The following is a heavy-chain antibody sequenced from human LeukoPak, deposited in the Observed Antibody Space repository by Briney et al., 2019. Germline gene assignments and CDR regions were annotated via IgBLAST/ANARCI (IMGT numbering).Heavy chain of an antibody. CDR2: LYWNDDN. Sequence: KESGPSLVNPTQTLTLTCTFCGFSLSTTSVGVGWFRQPPGKALDWLALLYWNDDNRYSPSLKSRLTVTKDTSRNQVVLTMTNMDPVDTATYIGADGSGWFFDYWSQGTLVTVSS. V-gene: IGHV2-5*01. J-gene: IGHJ4*02. CDR3: ADGSGWFFDY. D-gene: IGHD6-19*01. CDR1: GFSLSTTSVG.